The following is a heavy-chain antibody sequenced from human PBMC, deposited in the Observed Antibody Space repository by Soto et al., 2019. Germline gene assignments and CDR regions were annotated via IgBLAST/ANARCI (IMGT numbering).Heavy chain of an antibody. J-gene: IGHJ4*02. V-gene: IGHV4-31*03. CDR3: ARDLRGSRYYFDY. CDR2: IYYSGST. Sequence: QVQLQESGPGLVKPSQTLSLTCTVSGGSISSGGYYWSWIRQHPGKGLEWIGYIYYSGSTYYNPSLKSRVTISVDTSKNQFSRKLSSVTAADTAVYYCARDLRGSRYYFDYWGQGTLVTVSS. D-gene: IGHD3-16*01. CDR1: GGSISSGGYY.